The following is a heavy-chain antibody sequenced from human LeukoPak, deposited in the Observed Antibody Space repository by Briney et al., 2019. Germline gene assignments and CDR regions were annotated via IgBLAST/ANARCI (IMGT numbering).Heavy chain of an antibody. CDR3: ARQTSGGYTVFFGKPRGHWFDP. J-gene: IGHJ5*02. V-gene: IGHV1-69*13. CDR1: GGTFSNYA. D-gene: IGHD3-3*01. Sequence: SVKVSCKASGGTFSNYAISWVRQAPGQGLEWMGTIIPIFDTANYAQKFQGRVTVTADESTSTAYMELSSLRSEDTAVYYCARQTSGGYTVFFGKPRGHWFDPWGQGTLVTVSS. CDR2: IIPIFDTA.